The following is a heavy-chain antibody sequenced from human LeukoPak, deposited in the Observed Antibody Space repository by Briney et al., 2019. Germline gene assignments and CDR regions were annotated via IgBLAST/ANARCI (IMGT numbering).Heavy chain of an antibody. D-gene: IGHD1-26*01. CDR3: ARDGKESFDP. CDR2: TYYSGST. V-gene: IGHV4-59*01. J-gene: IGHJ5*02. CDR1: GGSISSYY. Sequence: SETLSLTCTVSGGSISSYYWSWIRQPPGKGLEWIGYTYYSGSTNYNPSLKSRVTISVDTSKNQFSLKLSSVTAADTAVYYCARDGKESFDPWGQGTLVTVSS.